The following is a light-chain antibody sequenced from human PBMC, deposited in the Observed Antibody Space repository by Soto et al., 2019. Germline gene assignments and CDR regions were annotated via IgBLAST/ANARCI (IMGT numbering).Light chain of an antibody. Sequence: QSALTQPASVSGSHGQSITISCTGTSSDVGGYNYVSWYQQHPGKAPKLMIYDVSNRPSGVSNRFSGSKSGNTASLTISGLQAEDEADYYCSSYTSSRVFGTGTKLTVL. CDR3: SSYTSSRV. V-gene: IGLV2-14*01. J-gene: IGLJ1*01. CDR2: DVS. CDR1: SSDVGGYNY.